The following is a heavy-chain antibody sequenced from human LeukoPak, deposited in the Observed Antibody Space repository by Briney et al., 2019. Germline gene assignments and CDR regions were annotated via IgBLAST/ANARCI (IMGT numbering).Heavy chain of an antibody. J-gene: IGHJ4*02. CDR1: GGSFSGYY. V-gene: IGHV4-34*01. CDR3: ARGWGDSSSTGGDY. CDR2: INHSGST. D-gene: IGHD6-6*01. Sequence: SETLSLTCAVYGGSFSGYYWSWIRQPPGKGLEWIGEINHSGSTNYNPSLKSRVTISVDTSKNQFPLKLSSVTAADTAVYYCARGWGDSSSTGGDYWGQGTLVTVSS.